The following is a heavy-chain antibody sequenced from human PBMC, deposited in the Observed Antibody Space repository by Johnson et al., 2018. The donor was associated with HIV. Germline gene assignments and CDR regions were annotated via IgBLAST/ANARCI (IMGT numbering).Heavy chain of an antibody. J-gene: IGHJ3*02. D-gene: IGHD1-26*01. CDR1: GFTFSNYG. CDR2: IRYDGSNK. CDR3: AKDPYSGSPIDI. Sequence: VQLVESGGGVVRPGRSLRLSCAASGFTFSNYGMHWVRQAPGKGLEWVAFIRYDGSNKYYADSVKGRFTISRDNSKNTLYLQMNSLRAEDTAVYYCAKDPYSGSPIDIWGQGTMVTVSS. V-gene: IGHV3-30*02.